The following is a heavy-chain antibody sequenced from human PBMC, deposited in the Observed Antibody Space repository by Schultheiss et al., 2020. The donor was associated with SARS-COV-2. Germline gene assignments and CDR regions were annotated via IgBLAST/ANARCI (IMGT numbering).Heavy chain of an antibody. D-gene: IGHD4-17*01. CDR2: IKQDGSEK. CDR3: AGELLYGDYGFDY. J-gene: IGHJ4*02. CDR1: GFTFSNYR. Sequence: GGSLRLSCATSGFTFSNYRMSWVRQAPGKGLEWVANIKQDGSEKHYLDSVKGRFTISRDNAKNSLYLQMNSLRAEDTAVYYCAGELLYGDYGFDYWGQGALVTVSS. V-gene: IGHV3-7*03.